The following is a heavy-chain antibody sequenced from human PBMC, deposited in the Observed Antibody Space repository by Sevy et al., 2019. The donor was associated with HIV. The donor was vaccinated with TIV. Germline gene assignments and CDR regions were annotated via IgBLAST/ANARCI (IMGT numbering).Heavy chain of an antibody. Sequence: ASVKVSCKTTGYIFSDYNMHWVRQAPGQGLEWMALINPNSGVTIYAHNFRVRVSVTRDTSMSTAYMELSGLTPDDTAVYYCVREDINAPRTLLSFDIWGQGTMVTVSS. CDR1: GYIFSDYN. CDR3: VREDINAPRTLLSFDI. J-gene: IGHJ3*02. V-gene: IGHV1-2*06. D-gene: IGHD3-3*01. CDR2: INPNSGVT.